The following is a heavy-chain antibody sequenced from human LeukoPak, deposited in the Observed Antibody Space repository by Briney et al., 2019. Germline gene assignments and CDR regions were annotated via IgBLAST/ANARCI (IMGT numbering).Heavy chain of an antibody. V-gene: IGHV4-59*08. CDR1: GGSIRSSY. CDR3: ARGHPRDDCLQH. J-gene: IGHJ1*01. CDR2: IYYSGST. Sequence: ASETLSLTCTVSGGSIRSSYWSWIRQPPGKGLEWIAYIYYSGSTNYNPSLKSRLTISLDTSKNQFSLKLSSVTAADTAVYYCARGHPRDDCLQHWGQGTLVTVSS. D-gene: IGHD2-21*02.